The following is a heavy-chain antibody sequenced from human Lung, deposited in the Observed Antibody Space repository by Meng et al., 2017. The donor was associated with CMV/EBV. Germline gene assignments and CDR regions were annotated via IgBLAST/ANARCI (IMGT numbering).Heavy chain of an antibody. V-gene: IGHV5-51*01. CDR1: GYSLTSYW. D-gene: IGHD2-15*01. Sequence: GESLKISCKGSGYSLTSYWIGWVRQMPGKGLEWMGIIYPGDSDTRYSPSVQGQVTISADKSISTAYLQWSSLKASDAAMYYCARVGYCSGGSCSPFDPWGQGSXVTGAS. J-gene: IGHJ5*02. CDR3: ARVGYCSGGSCSPFDP. CDR2: IYPGDSDT.